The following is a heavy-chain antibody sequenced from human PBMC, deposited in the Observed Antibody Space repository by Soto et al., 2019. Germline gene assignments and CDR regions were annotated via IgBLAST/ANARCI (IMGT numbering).Heavy chain of an antibody. D-gene: IGHD2-21*01. V-gene: IGHV4-31*03. CDR3: AMIHPPLRSFVS. J-gene: IGHJ4*02. CDR1: GGSISSGGYY. CDR2: IYYTGTS. Sequence: SETLSLTCNVSGGSISSGGYYWSWIRQHPGKGLEWIGYIYYTGTSYYNPSLKSRVSMSVDTSKNQFSLKLSSVTASDAAVYYCAMIHPPLRSFVSRGQGFLGTVS.